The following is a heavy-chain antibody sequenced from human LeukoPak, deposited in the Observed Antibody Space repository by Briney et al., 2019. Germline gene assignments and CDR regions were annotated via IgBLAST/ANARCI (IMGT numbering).Heavy chain of an antibody. CDR1: GYTFTGYY. J-gene: IGHJ6*02. Sequence: GASVKVSCTASGYTFTGYYMHWVRQAPGQGLEWMGWINPNSGGPNYAQKFQGWVTMTRDTSISTAYMELSRLRSDDTAVYYCARDRAYCGGDCYSPTYYYYGMDVWSQGTTVTVSS. CDR2: INPNSGGP. V-gene: IGHV1-2*04. D-gene: IGHD2-21*02. CDR3: ARDRAYCGGDCYSPTYYYYGMDV.